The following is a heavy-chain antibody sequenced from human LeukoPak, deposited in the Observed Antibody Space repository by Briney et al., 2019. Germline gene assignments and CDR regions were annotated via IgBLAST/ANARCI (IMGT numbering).Heavy chain of an antibody. V-gene: IGHV3-23*01. D-gene: IGHD4-17*01. CDR3: ASYFHYGDYASLWY. CDR1: GFTFSSYA. CDR2: ISENGEST. J-gene: IGHJ4*02. Sequence: GGSLRLSCAASGFTFSSYAMSWVRQAPGKGLEWVSSISENGESTYYADSVKGRFTISRDNSRNTLYLQMNSLRAEDTAVYYCASYFHYGDYASLWYWGQGTLVTVSS.